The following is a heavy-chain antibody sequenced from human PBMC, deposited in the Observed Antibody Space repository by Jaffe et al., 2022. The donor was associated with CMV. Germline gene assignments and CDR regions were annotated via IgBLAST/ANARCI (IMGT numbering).Heavy chain of an antibody. V-gene: IGHV1-2*02. CDR1: GYTFTGYY. Sequence: QVQLVQSGAEVKKPGASVKVSCKASGYTFTGYYMHWVRQAPGQGLEWMGWINPNSGGTNYAQKFQGRVTMTRDTSISTAYMELSRLRSDDTAVYYCAREYVEMATIQGFDYWGQGTLVTVSS. CDR3: AREYVEMATIQGFDY. D-gene: IGHD5-12*01. J-gene: IGHJ4*02. CDR2: INPNSGGT.